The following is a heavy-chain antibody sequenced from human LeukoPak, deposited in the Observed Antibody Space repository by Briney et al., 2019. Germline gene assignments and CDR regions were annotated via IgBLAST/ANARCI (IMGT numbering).Heavy chain of an antibody. V-gene: IGHV3-48*01. CDR2: ISSLSGTI. CDR1: GFIFTSYS. J-gene: IGHJ4*02. D-gene: IGHD3-16*01. Sequence: GGSLRLSCAASGFIFTSYSMNWVRQAPGKGLEWVSYISSLSGTIYYADSVKGRFIISRDNAQNSLFLQMNSLRAEDTAVYYCVRDQGGAVSYWGQGTLVTVSS. CDR3: VRDQGGAVSY.